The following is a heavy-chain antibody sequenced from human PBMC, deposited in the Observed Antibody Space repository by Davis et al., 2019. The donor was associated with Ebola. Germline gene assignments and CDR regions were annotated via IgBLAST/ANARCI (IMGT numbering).Heavy chain of an antibody. CDR3: ARGGYCSSTSCYRGTYYYGMDV. CDR2: MNPNSGNT. Sequence: ASVKVSCKASGYTFTSYDINWVRQATGQGLEWMGWMNPNSGNTGYAQKFQGRVSMTRNTSISTAYMELSSLRAEDTAVYYCARGGYCSSTSCYRGTYYYGMDVWGQGTTVTVSS. V-gene: IGHV1-8*01. J-gene: IGHJ6*02. D-gene: IGHD2-2*02. CDR1: GYTFTSYD.